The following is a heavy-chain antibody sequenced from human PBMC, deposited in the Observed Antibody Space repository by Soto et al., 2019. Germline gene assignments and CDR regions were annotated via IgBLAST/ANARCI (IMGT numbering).Heavy chain of an antibody. CDR3: ARDRGEQVAAAGDYYYYGMDV. V-gene: IGHV4-30-4*08. Sequence: QNCCLRCTGSAGTTSTRSNHLSCIRLPTGNCMECFGYIYYSGSTYYNPSLKSRVTISVDTSKNQFSLKLSSVTAADTAVYYCARDRGEQVAAAGDYYYYGMDVWGQGTTVS. J-gene: IGHJ6*02. CDR1: AGTTSTRSNH. CDR2: IYYSGST. D-gene: IGHD6-13*01.